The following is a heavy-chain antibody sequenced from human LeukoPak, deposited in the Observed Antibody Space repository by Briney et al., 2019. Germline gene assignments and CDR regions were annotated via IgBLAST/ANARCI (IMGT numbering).Heavy chain of an antibody. V-gene: IGHV3-15*01. CDR3: TTDLFLLGAFDI. Sequence: GGSLRLSGAASGFTVSNAWMSWVRQAPGEGLEWVGRIKSKTDGGTTDYAAPVKGRFTISRDDSNNTLYLQMNSLKTEDTAVYYCTTDLFLLGAFDIWGQGTMVTVSS. CDR2: IKSKTDGGTT. D-gene: IGHD1-26*01. CDR1: GFTVSNAW. J-gene: IGHJ3*02.